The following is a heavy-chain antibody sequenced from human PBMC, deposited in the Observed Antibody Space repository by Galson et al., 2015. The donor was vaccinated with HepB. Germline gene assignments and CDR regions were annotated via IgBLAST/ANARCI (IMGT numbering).Heavy chain of an antibody. V-gene: IGHV7-4-1*02. D-gene: IGHD4-23*01. CDR1: GYTFTRYA. CDR2: INTNTGKA. J-gene: IGHJ4*02. Sequence: SVKVSCKASGYTFTRYAVNWVRQAPGQGLEWMGWINTNTGKARYVEGLTGRFVFSLDTSVNTAYLQISSLKAEDSAVYYCAREVASSVDYGGSHEYYFDFWGQGTLVTVSS. CDR3: AREVASSVDYGGSHEYYFDF.